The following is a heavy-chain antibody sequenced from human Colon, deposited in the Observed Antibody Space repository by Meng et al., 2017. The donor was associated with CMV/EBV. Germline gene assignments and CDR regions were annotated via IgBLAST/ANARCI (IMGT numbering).Heavy chain of an antibody. D-gene: IGHD2-2*01. CDR1: GFTFSTYE. CDR2: ISSSGNTI. Sequence: GGSLRLSCAASGFTFSTYEMNWVRQAPGKGLEWVSYISSSGNTIYHADSVKGRFTISRDNAKNSLYLQMNSLRAEDTAVYYCARDIGTTRYHYYYGMDVWGQGTTVTVSS. CDR3: ARDIGTTRYHYYYGMDV. J-gene: IGHJ6*02. V-gene: IGHV3-48*03.